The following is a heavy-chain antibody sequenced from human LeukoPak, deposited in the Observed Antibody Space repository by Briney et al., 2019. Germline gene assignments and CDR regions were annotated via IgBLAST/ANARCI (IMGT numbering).Heavy chain of an antibody. CDR1: GYTFTGYY. Sequence: GASVKVSCKPSGYTFTGYYIHWVRQAPGQGLDWMGWINPNSGGTNYARRFQGRVTMTRETSISTAYMELSSLRSDDTAVYYCARVADGYNYGAFDIWGQGTVVTVSS. J-gene: IGHJ3*02. D-gene: IGHD5-24*01. V-gene: IGHV1-2*02. CDR3: ARVADGYNYGAFDI. CDR2: INPNSGGT.